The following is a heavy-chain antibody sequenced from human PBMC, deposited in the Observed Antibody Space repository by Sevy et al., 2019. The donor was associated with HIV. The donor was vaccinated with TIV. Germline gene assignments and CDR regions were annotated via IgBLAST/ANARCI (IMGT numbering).Heavy chain of an antibody. V-gene: IGHV4-39*01. CDR1: GGSISSSSYY. Sequence: SETLSLTCTVSGGSISSSSYYWGWIRQPPGKGLEWIGSIYYSGSTYYNPSLKSRVTISVDTSKNQFSLKLSSVTAADTAVYSCARPNDFWSGYYTYNWFDPWGQGTLVTVSS. CDR2: IYYSGST. J-gene: IGHJ5*02. CDR3: ARPNDFWSGYYTYNWFDP. D-gene: IGHD3-3*01.